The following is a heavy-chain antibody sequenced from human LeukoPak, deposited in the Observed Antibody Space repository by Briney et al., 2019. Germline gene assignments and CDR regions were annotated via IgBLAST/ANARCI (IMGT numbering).Heavy chain of an antibody. Sequence: GGSLRLSCAASGFIFNNYWISWVRQAPGEGLEWVANIKQGGSEKYYVDSVKGRFTISRDNAKNSLYLQMNSLRAEDTAVYYCARQRRYCSGDNCYQRTFDYWGQGTLVIVSS. CDR2: IKQGGSEK. V-gene: IGHV3-7*01. CDR3: ARQRRYCSGDNCYQRTFDY. D-gene: IGHD2-15*01. CDR1: GFIFNNYW. J-gene: IGHJ4*02.